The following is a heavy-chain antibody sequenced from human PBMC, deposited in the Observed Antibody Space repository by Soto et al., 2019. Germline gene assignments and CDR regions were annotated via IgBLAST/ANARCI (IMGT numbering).Heavy chain of an antibody. CDR1: GGSISSSSYY. CDR3: ARYRRGAVAGYTLDN. J-gene: IGHJ4*02. V-gene: IGHV4-39*07. D-gene: IGHD6-13*01. CDR2: IYYSGST. Sequence: SETLSLTCTVSGGSISSSSYYWGWIRQPPGKGLEWIGSIYYSGSTYYNPSLKSRVTISEDTSKSQFSLKVNSMTAADTAVYYCARYRRGAVAGYTLDNWGQGILVTVSS.